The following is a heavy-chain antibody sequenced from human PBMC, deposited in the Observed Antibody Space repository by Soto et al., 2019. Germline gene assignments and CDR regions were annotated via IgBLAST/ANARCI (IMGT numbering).Heavy chain of an antibody. CDR2: IYYSGST. V-gene: IGHV4-31*03. D-gene: IGHD6-19*01. J-gene: IGHJ4*02. Sequence: LSLTCTVSGGSISSGGYYWSWIRQHPGKGLEWIGYIYYSGSTYYNPSLKSRVTISVDTSKNQFSLKLSSVTAADTAVYYCARDRSSAVAGLFDYWGQGTLVTVSS. CDR1: GGSISSGGYY. CDR3: ARDRSSAVAGLFDY.